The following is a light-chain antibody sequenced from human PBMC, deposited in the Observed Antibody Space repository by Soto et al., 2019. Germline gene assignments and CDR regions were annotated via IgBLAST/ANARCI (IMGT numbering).Light chain of an antibody. J-gene: IGKJ1*01. CDR1: QSVLYSSNNKNY. Sequence: DSVMTQSKDTLAVSLXTRSTINCTSSQSVLYSSNNKNYLAWYQQKPGQPPKLLIYWASTRESGVPDRFSGSGSGTDFTLTISSLQAEDVAVYYCQQYYSTPRPFGQVTKVAIK. CDR3: QQYYSTPRP. CDR2: WAS. V-gene: IGKV4-1*01.